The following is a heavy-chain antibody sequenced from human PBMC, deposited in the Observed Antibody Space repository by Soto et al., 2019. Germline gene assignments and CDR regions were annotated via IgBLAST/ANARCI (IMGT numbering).Heavy chain of an antibody. D-gene: IGHD1-7*01. Sequence: PSETLSLTLTVSGVPIRSYFWNWLSQDPGKGLEWIGSAYYTPDTKYSPSLESRATISADPSKKQFSLRLSPVTAADSVLYYCAGSKYRELSFDYLGQGALVTVSS. J-gene: IGHJ4*02. CDR2: AYYTPDT. V-gene: IGHV4-59*01. CDR3: AGSKYRELSFDY. CDR1: GVPIRSYF.